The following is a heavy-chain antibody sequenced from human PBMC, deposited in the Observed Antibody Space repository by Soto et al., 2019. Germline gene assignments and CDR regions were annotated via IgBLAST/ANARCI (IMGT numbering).Heavy chain of an antibody. CDR2: INHSGST. Sequence: QVQLQQWGAGLLKPSETLSLTCAVYGGSFSGYCWSWIRQPPGKGLEWIGEINHSGSTNYNPSLKSRVTISVDTSKNQFSLKLSSVIAADTAVYYCARFRSPIVPACWDKRGYFDYWGQGTLVTVSS. J-gene: IGHJ4*02. CDR1: GGSFSGYC. V-gene: IGHV4-34*01. CDR3: ARFRSPIVPACWDKRGYFDY. D-gene: IGHD2-8*01.